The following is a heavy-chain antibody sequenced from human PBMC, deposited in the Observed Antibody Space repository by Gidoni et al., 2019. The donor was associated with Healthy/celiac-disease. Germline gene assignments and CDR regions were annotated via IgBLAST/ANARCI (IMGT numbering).Heavy chain of an antibody. CDR2: IWYDGSNK. V-gene: IGHV3-33*01. CDR3: AREGVAVAAGTGGALYYYYYGMDV. CDR1: GFTFSSYG. J-gene: IGHJ6*02. Sequence: QVQLVESGGGVVQPGRSLRLSCAASGFTFSSYGMHWVRQAPGKGLEWVAVIWYDGSNKYYADSGKGRFTISRDNSKNTLYLQMNSLRAEDTAVYYCAREGVAVAAGTGGALYYYYYGMDVWGQGTTVTVSS. D-gene: IGHD6-13*01.